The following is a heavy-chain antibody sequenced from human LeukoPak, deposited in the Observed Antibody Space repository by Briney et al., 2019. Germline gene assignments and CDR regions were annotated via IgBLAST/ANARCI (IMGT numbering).Heavy chain of an antibody. D-gene: IGHD3-10*01. CDR3: ASVLWFGGIFFDY. Sequence: GGSLRLSCAASGFTFSDYYMSWIRQAPGKGLEWVSYISSSGSTIYYADSVKGRFTISRDNAKNSLCLQMNSLRAEDTAVYYCASVLWFGGIFFDYWGQGTLVTVSS. CDR1: GFTFSDYY. V-gene: IGHV3-11*01. CDR2: ISSSGSTI. J-gene: IGHJ4*02.